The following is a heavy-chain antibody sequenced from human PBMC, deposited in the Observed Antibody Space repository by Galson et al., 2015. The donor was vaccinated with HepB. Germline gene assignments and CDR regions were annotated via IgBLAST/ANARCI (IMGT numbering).Heavy chain of an antibody. CDR3: AVTIFGVVMGNAFDI. D-gene: IGHD3-3*01. CDR1: GYSFTSYW. V-gene: IGHV5-51*03. Sequence: QSGAEVKKPGESLKISCKGSGYSFTSYWIGWVRQMPGKGLEWMGIIYPGDSDTRYSPSFQGPVTISADKSISTAYLQWSSLKASDTAMYYCAVTIFGVVMGNAFDIWGQGTMVTVSS. CDR2: IYPGDSDT. J-gene: IGHJ3*02.